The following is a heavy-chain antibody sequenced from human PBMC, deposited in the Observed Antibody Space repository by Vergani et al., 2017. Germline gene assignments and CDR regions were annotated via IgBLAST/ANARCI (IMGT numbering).Heavy chain of an antibody. V-gene: IGHV3-30*01. CDR1: GFTFSSYA. J-gene: IGHJ6*02. CDR2: ISYDGSNK. CDR3: AGEGTSTIFGVVISTTTHYGMDV. D-gene: IGHD3-3*01. Sequence: QVQLVESGGGVVQPGRSLRLSCAASGFTFSSYAMHWVRQAPGKGIEWVAVISYDGSNKYYADSVKGRFTISRDNSKNTLYLKMNSLRAEDTAVYYCAGEGTSTIFGVVISTTTHYGMDVWGQGTTVTVSS.